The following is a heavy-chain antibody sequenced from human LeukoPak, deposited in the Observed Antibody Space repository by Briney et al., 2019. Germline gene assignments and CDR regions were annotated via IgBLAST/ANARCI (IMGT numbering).Heavy chain of an antibody. CDR2: IYYSGST. D-gene: IGHD3-10*01. V-gene: IGHV4-59*11. CDR3: ARVASGITTSIFFDY. J-gene: IGHJ4*01. CDR1: GGSISSHY. Sequence: SETLSLTCTVSGGSISSHYWSWIRQPPGKGLEWIGYIYYSGSTNYNPSLKSRVTISVDTSKNQFSLKLSSVTAADTAVYYCARVASGITTSIFFDYWGQEPWSPSPQ.